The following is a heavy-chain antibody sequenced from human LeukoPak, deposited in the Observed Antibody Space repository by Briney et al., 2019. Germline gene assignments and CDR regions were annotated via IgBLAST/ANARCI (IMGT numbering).Heavy chain of an antibody. CDR1: RFTFSTYS. V-gene: IGHV3-66*01. D-gene: IGHD4/OR15-4a*01. CDR2: IYSGGST. J-gene: IGHJ3*02. Sequence: GGSLRLSCVASRFTFSTYSMNWVRQAPGKGLEWVSVIYSGGSTYYADSVKGRFTISRDNSKNTLYLQMNSLRAEDTAVYYCARELTADAFDIWGQGTMVTVSS. CDR3: ARELTADAFDI.